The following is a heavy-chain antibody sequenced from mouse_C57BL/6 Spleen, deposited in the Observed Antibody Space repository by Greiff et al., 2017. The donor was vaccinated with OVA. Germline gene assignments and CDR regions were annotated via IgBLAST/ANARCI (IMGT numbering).Heavy chain of an antibody. D-gene: IGHD2-1*01. CDR2: IDPSDSYT. J-gene: IGHJ4*01. CDR3: ARRVYYGNYNYAMDY. V-gene: IGHV1-69*01. Sequence: VKLQQPGAELVMPGASVKLSCKASGYTFTSYWMHWVKQRPGQGLEWIGEIDPSDSYTNYNQKFKGKSTLTVDKSSSTAYMQLSSLTSEDSAVYYCARRVYYGNYNYAMDYWGQGTSVTVSS. CDR1: GYTFTSYW.